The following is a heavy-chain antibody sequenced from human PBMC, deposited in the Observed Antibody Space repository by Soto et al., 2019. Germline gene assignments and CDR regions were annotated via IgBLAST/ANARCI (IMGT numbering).Heavy chain of an antibody. Sequence: EVQLAESGGGLVQPGESLRLSCAASGFTVSNYFMTWVRQAPGKGLEWVSVISSNGDTFYTDSVKGRFTISRDRSQNTLYLQVDSLRAEDTAVYYCARDVLGGAYDFWHGGQGTLVTVSS. CDR1: GFTVSNYF. CDR3: ARDVLGGAYDFWH. J-gene: IGHJ4*02. V-gene: IGHV3-66*01. D-gene: IGHD3-3*01. CDR2: ISSNGDT.